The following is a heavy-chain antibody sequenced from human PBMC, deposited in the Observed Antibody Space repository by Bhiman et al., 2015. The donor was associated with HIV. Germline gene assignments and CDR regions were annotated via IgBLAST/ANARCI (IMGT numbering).Heavy chain of an antibody. CDR2: ISGSGGTI. CDR1: GFTLRSYE. CDR3: VKPKVKGRATVGFDY. D-gene: IGHD1-26*01. Sequence: EVQLVESGGGLVQPGGSLRLSCAASGFTLRSYEMNWVRQAPGKGLEWVSYISGSGGTIYYADSVKGRLTISRDNSKNTVYLQMNSLRSEDTAVYFCVKPKVKGRATVGFDYWGQGTLVTVSS. J-gene: IGHJ4*02. V-gene: IGHV3-48*03.